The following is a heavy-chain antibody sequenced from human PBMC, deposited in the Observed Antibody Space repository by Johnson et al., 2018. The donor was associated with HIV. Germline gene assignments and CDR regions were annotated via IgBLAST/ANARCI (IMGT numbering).Heavy chain of an antibody. J-gene: IGHJ3*02. Sequence: QVHLVESGGGLVQPGRSLRLSCAASGFTFSSYAMHWVRQAPGKGLEWVAVISYDGSNKYYADSVKGRFTISRDNSKNTLYLQMNSLRAEDTAVYYCARDPGGWNYDLAFDIWGQGTMVTVSS. CDR1: GFTFSSYA. D-gene: IGHD1-7*01. CDR3: ARDPGGWNYDLAFDI. CDR2: ISYDGSNK. V-gene: IGHV3-30*04.